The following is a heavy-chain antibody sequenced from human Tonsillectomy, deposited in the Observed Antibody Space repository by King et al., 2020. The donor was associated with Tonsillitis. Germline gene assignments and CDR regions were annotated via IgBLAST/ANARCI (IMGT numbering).Heavy chain of an antibody. CDR2: IYHSGST. CDR1: GGSISSGGYS. D-gene: IGHD6-6*01. CDR3: ARSVSSSGDFDY. V-gene: IGHV4-30-2*01. Sequence: QLQESGSGLVKPSQTLSLTCAVSGGSISSGGYSWSWIRQPPGKGLEWIGYIYHSGSTYHNPSLKSRVTISVDRSKNQFSLKLSSVTAADTAVYYCARSVSSSGDFDYWGQGTLVTVSS. J-gene: IGHJ4*02.